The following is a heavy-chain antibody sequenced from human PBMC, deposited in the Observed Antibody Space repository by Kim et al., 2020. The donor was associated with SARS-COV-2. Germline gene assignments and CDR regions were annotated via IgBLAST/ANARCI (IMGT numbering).Heavy chain of an antibody. CDR1: GYTFSSYG. CDR2: ISAYNGHT. Sequence: ASVKVSCKASGYTFSSYGISWVRQAPGQGLEWMGWISAYNGHTNYAQKLQGRVTMTTDTSTSIAYMELSSLRSDDTAVYYCARNRPLGYCSSTSCYAMDFDYWGQGTLVTVSS. V-gene: IGHV1-18*01. J-gene: IGHJ4*02. CDR3: ARNRPLGYCSSTSCYAMDFDY. D-gene: IGHD2-2*01.